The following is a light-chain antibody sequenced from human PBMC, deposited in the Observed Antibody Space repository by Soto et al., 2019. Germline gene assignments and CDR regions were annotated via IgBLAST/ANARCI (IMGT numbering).Light chain of an antibody. CDR3: QQYSTWPPALT. Sequence: EIVVTQSPATLSVSPGERATLSCRASQSVSSDLAWYQQKPGQAPRLLIFGASTRATDIPARFSGSGSGTEFTLTISSLQSEDFAVYYCQQYSTWPPALTFGGGTKVEIK. J-gene: IGKJ4*01. CDR1: QSVSSD. CDR2: GAS. V-gene: IGKV3-15*01.